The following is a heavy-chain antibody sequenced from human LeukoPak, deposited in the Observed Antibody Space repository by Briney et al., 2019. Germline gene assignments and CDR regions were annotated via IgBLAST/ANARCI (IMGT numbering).Heavy chain of an antibody. D-gene: IGHD3-22*01. Sequence: SVKVSCKASGGTFSSYAISWVRQAPGQGLEWMGGIIPIFGTANYAQKFQGRVTITTDESTSTAYMELNSLRSEDTAVYYCARPHRTYYYDSSGYYFPLDYWGQGTLVTVSS. CDR2: IIPIFGTA. J-gene: IGHJ4*02. CDR1: GGTFSSYA. V-gene: IGHV1-69*05. CDR3: ARPHRTYYYDSSGYYFPLDY.